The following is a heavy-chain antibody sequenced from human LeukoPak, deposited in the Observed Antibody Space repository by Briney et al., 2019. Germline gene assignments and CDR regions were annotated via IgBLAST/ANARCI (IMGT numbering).Heavy chain of an antibody. V-gene: IGHV3-7*01. CDR2: IKQDGSEK. CDR3: ARVVSGYSYGPSGLDY. J-gene: IGHJ4*02. CDR1: GFTFSSYW. Sequence: PGGSLRLSSAASGFTFSSYWMSWVRQAPGKGLEWVANIKQDGSEKYYVDSVKGRFTISRDNAKNSLYLQMNSLRAEDTAVYYCARVVSGYSYGPSGLDYWGQGTLVTVSS. D-gene: IGHD5-18*01.